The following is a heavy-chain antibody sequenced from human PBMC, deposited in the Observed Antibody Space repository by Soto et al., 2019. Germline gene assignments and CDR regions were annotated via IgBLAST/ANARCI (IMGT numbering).Heavy chain of an antibody. Sequence: EVQLVESGGGLLKPGGSLRLSCAASGFTFRNAWMSWVRQAPGRGLEWVGRIKSKADGGTTDYAAPVQGRFSISRDDSKNTLYLQMNSLKTEDTAVYYCLLNYYDTSGSYPYYFDYWGQGTLVTVSS. CDR1: GFTFRNAW. J-gene: IGHJ4*02. CDR3: LLNYYDTSGSYPYYFDY. V-gene: IGHV3-15*01. CDR2: IKSKADGGTT. D-gene: IGHD3-22*01.